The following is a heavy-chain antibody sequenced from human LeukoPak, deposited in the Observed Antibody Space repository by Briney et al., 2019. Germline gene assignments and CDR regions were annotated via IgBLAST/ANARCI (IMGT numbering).Heavy chain of an antibody. D-gene: IGHD4-17*01. CDR3: AKVGAYGDYARHDY. V-gene: IGHV4-38-2*01. CDR1: GYSISSGSY. J-gene: IGHJ4*02. CDR2: MFHSGDT. Sequence: SETLSLTCAVSGYSISSGSYWAWIRQPPGKGLEWIGNMFHSGDTYHNPSLKSRVTISADTSKNQFSLKLTSVTAADTAVYYCAKVGAYGDYARHDYWGQGTLVTVSS.